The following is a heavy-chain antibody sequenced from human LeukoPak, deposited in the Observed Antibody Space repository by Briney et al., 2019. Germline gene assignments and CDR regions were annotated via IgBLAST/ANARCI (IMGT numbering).Heavy chain of an antibody. Sequence: ESGGSLRLSCAASGFTFSNYGMRWVRQAPGKGLEWVSGISSSGGSTYYADSVQRRFTISRDNSKNTLFLQMNSLRAEDRAVYYCAKDSLRTVPKASFDYWGQGILVTVSS. J-gene: IGHJ4*02. CDR3: AKDSLRTVPKASFDY. D-gene: IGHD2-2*01. V-gene: IGHV3-23*01. CDR2: ISSSGGST. CDR1: GFTFSNYG.